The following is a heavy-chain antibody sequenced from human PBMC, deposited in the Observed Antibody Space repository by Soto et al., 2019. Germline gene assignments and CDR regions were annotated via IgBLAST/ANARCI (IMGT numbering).Heavy chain of an antibody. CDR3: ARSWLPDIVVVPAAKPRIWFDP. Sequence: VESLRICCKDSRYSFTRYWIVWVLQMPGKGLECMGIIYPGDSDTRYSPSFQGQVTISADKSISTAYLQWSSLKASDTAMYYCARSWLPDIVVVPAAKPRIWFDPWGQGTLVTCS. V-gene: IGHV5-51*01. D-gene: IGHD2-2*02. CDR2: IYPGDSDT. J-gene: IGHJ5*02. CDR1: RYSFTRYW.